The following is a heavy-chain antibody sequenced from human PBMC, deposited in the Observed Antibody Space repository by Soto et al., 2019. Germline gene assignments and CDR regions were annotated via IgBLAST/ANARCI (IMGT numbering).Heavy chain of an antibody. CDR1: GYTFTSYA. D-gene: IGHD6-6*01. Sequence: ASVKVSCKASGYTFTSYAMNWVRQAPGQGLEWMGWINTNTGNPTYAQGFTGRFVFSLDTSVSTAYLQISSLKAEDTAVYYCARVSMDHIAARIDYWGQGTLVTVSS. CDR2: INTNTGNP. V-gene: IGHV7-4-1*02. CDR3: ARVSMDHIAARIDY. J-gene: IGHJ4*02.